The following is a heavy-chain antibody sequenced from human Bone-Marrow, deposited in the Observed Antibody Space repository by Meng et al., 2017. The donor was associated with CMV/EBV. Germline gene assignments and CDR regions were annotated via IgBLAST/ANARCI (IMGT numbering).Heavy chain of an antibody. CDR1: GYSFTSYY. CDR3: ARGAYMYGSPQYFFDF. D-gene: IGHD5-18*01. Sequence: QVHLVQSGXEVKKXXXSAKVSCXASGYSFTSYYIHWVRQAPGQGLEWMGIINPSGGHTRSAQKFQDRVTMTRDTSTSAVYMDVSSLRSEDTAVYYCARGAYMYGSPQYFFDFWGQGTLGTVSS. CDR2: INPSGGHT. V-gene: IGHV1-46*01. J-gene: IGHJ4*02.